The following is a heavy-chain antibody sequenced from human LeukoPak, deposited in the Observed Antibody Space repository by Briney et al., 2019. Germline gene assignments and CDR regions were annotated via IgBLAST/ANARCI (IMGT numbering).Heavy chain of an antibody. V-gene: IGHV3-21*01. J-gene: IGHJ4*02. CDR3: ARPLDSSNNYFDY. CDR1: GFTFSRNA. D-gene: IGHD6-13*01. Sequence: GGSLRLSCAASGFTFSRNAMHWVRQAPGKGLEWVSFISSSSNYMSYADSVKGRFTISRDNAKNSLYLQMNSLRAEDTAVYYCARPLDSSNNYFDYWGQGTLVTVSA. CDR2: ISSSSNYM.